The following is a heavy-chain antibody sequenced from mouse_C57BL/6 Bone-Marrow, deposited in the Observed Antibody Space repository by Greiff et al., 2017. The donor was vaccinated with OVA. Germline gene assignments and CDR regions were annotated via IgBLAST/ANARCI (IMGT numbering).Heavy chain of an antibody. V-gene: IGHV5-16*01. CDR3: AREGVGSSPFAY. CDR1: GFTFSDYY. Sequence: EVQRVESEGGLVQPGSSMKLSCTASGFTFSDYYMAWVRQVPEKGLEWVANINYDGSSTYYLDSLKSRFIISRDNAKNILYLQMSSLKSEDTATYYCAREGVGSSPFAYWGQGTLVTVSA. CDR2: INYDGSST. J-gene: IGHJ3*01. D-gene: IGHD1-1*01.